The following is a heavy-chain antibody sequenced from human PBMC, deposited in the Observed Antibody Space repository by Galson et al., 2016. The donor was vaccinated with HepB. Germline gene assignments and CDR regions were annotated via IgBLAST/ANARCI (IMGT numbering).Heavy chain of an antibody. V-gene: IGHV3-23*01. CDR2: ISGDGAP. D-gene: IGHD2-2*01. CDR3: ARVRGFYSSTWD. CDR1: GFTFSSYA. Sequence: SLRLSCAASGFTFSSYAMSWVRQAPGKGLEWVSSISGDGAPYYVDSMKGRFTISRDNSKDTLYLQMISLRAEDTAVYYCARVRGFYSSTWDWGQGTLVTVSS. J-gene: IGHJ4*02.